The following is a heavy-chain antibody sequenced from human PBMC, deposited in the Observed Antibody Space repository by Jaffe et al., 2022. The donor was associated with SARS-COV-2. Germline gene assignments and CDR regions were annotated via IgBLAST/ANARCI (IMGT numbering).Heavy chain of an antibody. J-gene: IGHJ4*02. D-gene: IGHD3-16*02. CDR2: IYYSGST. CDR1: GGSISSSSYY. Sequence: QLQLQESGPGLVKPSETLSLTCTVSGGSISSSSYYWGWIRQPPGKGLEWIGSIYYSGSTYYNPSLKSRVTISVDTSKNQFSLKLSSVTAADTAVYYCARHLKIYDYVWGSYPDYFDYWGQGTLVTVSS. V-gene: IGHV4-39*01. CDR3: ARHLKIYDYVWGSYPDYFDY.